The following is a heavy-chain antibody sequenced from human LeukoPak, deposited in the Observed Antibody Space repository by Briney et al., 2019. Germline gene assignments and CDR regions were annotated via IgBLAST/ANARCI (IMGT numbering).Heavy chain of an antibody. V-gene: IGHV3-48*02. CDR2: ISSSSSTI. J-gene: IGHJ4*02. D-gene: IGHD3-10*01. Sequence: GGSLRLSCAASGFSFTSYSMNRVRQAPGKGLEWVSYISSSSSTIYYADSVMGRFTISRDNAKNSLYLQMNSLRDEDTAVYFCARANSPLVRGVTFYFDSWGQGTLVTVSS. CDR3: ARANSPLVRGVTFYFDS. CDR1: GFSFTSYS.